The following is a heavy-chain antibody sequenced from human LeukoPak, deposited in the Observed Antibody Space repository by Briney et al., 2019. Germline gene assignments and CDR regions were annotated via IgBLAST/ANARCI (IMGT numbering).Heavy chain of an antibody. Sequence: ASVKVSCKASGYTFTSYGISWVRQAPGQGLEWMGWISAYNGNTNYAQKLQGRVTMTTDTSTSTAYMELRSLRSDDTAVYYCAREQYYYDSSGYYQDTYYFDYWGQGTLVTVSS. J-gene: IGHJ4*02. D-gene: IGHD3-22*01. CDR1: GYTFTSYG. CDR2: ISAYNGNT. CDR3: AREQYYYDSSGYYQDTYYFDY. V-gene: IGHV1-18*01.